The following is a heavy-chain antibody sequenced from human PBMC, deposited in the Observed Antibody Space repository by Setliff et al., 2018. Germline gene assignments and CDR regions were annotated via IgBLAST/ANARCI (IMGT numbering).Heavy chain of an antibody. V-gene: IGHV4-59*01. CDR1: GGSIRNYY. CDR3: ARGYYNFLSGYYTPYYFDD. CDR2: IYYSGNT. Sequence: SETLSLTCTVSGGSIRNYYWSWIRQPPGKGLEWIGYIYYSGNTNYNPSLKSRVTISVDTSKNQFSLKLSSVTAADTAVYFCARGYYNFLSGYYTPYYFDDWGQGTLVTVS. D-gene: IGHD3-3*01. J-gene: IGHJ4*02.